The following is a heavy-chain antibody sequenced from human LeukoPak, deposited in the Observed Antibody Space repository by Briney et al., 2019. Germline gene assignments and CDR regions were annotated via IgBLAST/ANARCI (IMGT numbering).Heavy chain of an antibody. CDR1: GFTFSTHA. Sequence: PGGSLRLSCAASGFTFSTHAMTWVRQAPGKGLEWVSSIDSSGGYTFYGDSVKGRVTIPRDNSKDTLYLQLSGLRAVDTAIYYCGKEFSSGWFFWGQGTLVSVSS. J-gene: IGHJ4*02. CDR2: IDSSGGYT. V-gene: IGHV3-23*01. CDR3: GKEFSSGWFF. D-gene: IGHD6-13*01.